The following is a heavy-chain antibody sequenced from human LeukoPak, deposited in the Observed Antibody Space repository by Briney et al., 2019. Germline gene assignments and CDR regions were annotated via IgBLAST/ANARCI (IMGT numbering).Heavy chain of an antibody. J-gene: IGHJ3*02. D-gene: IGHD3-22*01. CDR3: ATADYYDSSGLDAFDI. Sequence: ASVKVSCKASGYTFTSYGISWVRQAPGQGLEWVGWISAYNGNTNYAQKLQGRVTMTTDTSTSTAYMELRSLRSDDTAVYYCATADYYDSSGLDAFDIWGQGTMVTVSS. V-gene: IGHV1-18*01. CDR1: GYTFTSYG. CDR2: ISAYNGNT.